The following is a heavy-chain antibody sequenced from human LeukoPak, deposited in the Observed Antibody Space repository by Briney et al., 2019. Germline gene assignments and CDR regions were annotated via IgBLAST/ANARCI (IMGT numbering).Heavy chain of an antibody. CDR1: GGSFSGYY. Sequence: SETLSLTCAVYGGSFSGYYWSWIRQPPAKGLEWIEEINHSGSTNYNPSLKSRVTISVDTSKNQFSLKLSSVTAADTAVYYCARVDTAMVNDAFDIWGQGTMVTVSS. V-gene: IGHV4-34*01. D-gene: IGHD5-18*01. J-gene: IGHJ3*02. CDR3: ARVDTAMVNDAFDI. CDR2: INHSGST.